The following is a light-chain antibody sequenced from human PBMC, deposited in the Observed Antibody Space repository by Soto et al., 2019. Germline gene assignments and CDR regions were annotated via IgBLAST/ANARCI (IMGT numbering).Light chain of an antibody. Sequence: QSVLTQPPSVSAAPGQKVTISCSGSSSNIENNYVSWYQQLPGTAPKLLIYDDSKRPSGIPDRFSGSKSGTSATLGITGLQTGDEADYYCGTWDSSLSGGVFGEGTKLTVL. V-gene: IGLV1-51*01. J-gene: IGLJ2*01. CDR2: DDS. CDR1: SSNIENNY. CDR3: GTWDSSLSGGV.